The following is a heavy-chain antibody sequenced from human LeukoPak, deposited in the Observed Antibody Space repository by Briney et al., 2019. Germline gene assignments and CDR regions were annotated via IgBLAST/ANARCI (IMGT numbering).Heavy chain of an antibody. CDR2: INHSGST. Sequence: PSETLSLTCAVYGGSFSGYYWSWIRQPPGKGLEWIGEINHSGSTNYNPSLKSRVTISVDTSKNQFSLKLSSVTAADTAVYYCARGRPDRPYDYWGQGTLVTVSS. CDR3: ARGRPDRPYDY. CDR1: GGSFSGYY. J-gene: IGHJ4*02. V-gene: IGHV4-34*01.